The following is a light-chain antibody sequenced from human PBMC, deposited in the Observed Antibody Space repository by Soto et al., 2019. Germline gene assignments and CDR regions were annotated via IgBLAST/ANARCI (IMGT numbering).Light chain of an antibody. Sequence: DIVMTQSPLSLLVTPGEPASISCRSSQSLLRSDGYNDLDWYLQKPGRSPQLLIYLTSTRASGVPDRFTGSASGTDFTLRIRRVEAERVGIYYCMQALHLPYTFAQGTKLAIK. CDR1: QSLLRSDGYND. J-gene: IGKJ2*01. V-gene: IGKV2-28*01. CDR3: MQALHLPYT. CDR2: LTS.